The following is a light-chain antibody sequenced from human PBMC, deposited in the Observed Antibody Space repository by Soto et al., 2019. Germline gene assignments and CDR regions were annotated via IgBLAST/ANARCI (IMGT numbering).Light chain of an antibody. CDR1: SSDVGGYKF. Sequence: QSALTQPASVSGSPGQSITISCTGTSSDVGGYKFVSWYQQHPGKAPKLIIYEVTNRPSGVSNRFSGSKSGNTASLTISGLQADDEADYYCNSHTSSNTRVFGTGTKVTVL. CDR3: NSHTSSNTRV. J-gene: IGLJ1*01. CDR2: EVT. V-gene: IGLV2-14*01.